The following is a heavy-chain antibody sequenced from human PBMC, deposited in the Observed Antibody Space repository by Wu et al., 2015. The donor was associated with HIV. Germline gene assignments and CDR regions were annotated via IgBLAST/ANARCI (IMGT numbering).Heavy chain of an antibody. CDR2: INPNSGGT. J-gene: IGHJ5*02. Sequence: QVQLVQSGAEVKKPGASVKVSCKASGYTFTGYYMHWVRQAPGQGLEWMGWINPNSGGTNYAQKFQGRVTMTRDTSISTAYMELSRLRSDDTAVYYCARDLTNYYDSRPNWFDPWGQGTLVTVSS. CDR1: GYTFTGYY. V-gene: IGHV1-2*02. CDR3: ARDLTNYYDSRPNWFDP. D-gene: IGHD3-22*01.